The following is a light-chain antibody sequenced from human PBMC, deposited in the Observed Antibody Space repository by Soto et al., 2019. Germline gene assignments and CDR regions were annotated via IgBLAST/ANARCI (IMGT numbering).Light chain of an antibody. CDR2: GAS. Sequence: EVVMTKSPATLSVSPWERATLSCRASQSVSSSYLAWYQQKPGQAPRLLIFGASIRVTGIPDRFIGSGSGTHFTLTISRLEPEDFAVYYCQHYVTSLTTFGQGTKVDIK. CDR1: QSVSSSY. V-gene: IGKV3-20*01. J-gene: IGKJ1*01. CDR3: QHYVTSLTT.